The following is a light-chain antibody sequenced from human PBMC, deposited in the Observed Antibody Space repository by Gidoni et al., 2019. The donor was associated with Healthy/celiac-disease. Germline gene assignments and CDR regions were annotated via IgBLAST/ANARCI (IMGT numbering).Light chain of an antibody. CDR1: QSVLYSSNNKNY. CDR2: WAS. J-gene: IGKJ4*01. CDR3: QQYYTTPLT. Sequence: DIVMTQSPDSLAVSLGERATINCESSQSVLYSSNNKNYLAWYQQKPGQPPKLLIYWASTRESGVPDRFSGAGSGTDFTLTISGLQAEDVAVYSCQQYYTTPLTFGGGTKVEIK. V-gene: IGKV4-1*01.